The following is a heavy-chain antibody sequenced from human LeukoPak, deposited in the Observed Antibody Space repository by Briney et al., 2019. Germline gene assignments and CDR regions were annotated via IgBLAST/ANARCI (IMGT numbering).Heavy chain of an antibody. CDR2: VYPRNSDT. J-gene: IGHJ4*02. V-gene: IGHV5-51*01. Sequence: GESLKISCKGSGYSFTSYWIGWVRQMPGKGLEWMGIVYPRNSDTRYSPSFQGQVTISADKSITTAYLQWSSLKASDTAMYYCARRYSSSWYFDYWGQGTLVTVSS. D-gene: IGHD6-13*01. CDR1: GYSFTSYW. CDR3: ARRYSSSWYFDY.